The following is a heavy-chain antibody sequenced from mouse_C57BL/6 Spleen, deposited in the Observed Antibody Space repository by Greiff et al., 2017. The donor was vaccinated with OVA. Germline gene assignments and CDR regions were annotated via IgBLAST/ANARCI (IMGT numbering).Heavy chain of an antibody. CDR1: GYTFTDYY. Sequence: EVKLQQSGPELVKPGASVKISCKASGYTFTDYYMNWVKQSHGKSLEWIGDINPNNGGTSYNQKFKGKATLTVDKSSSTAYMELRSLTSEDSAVYYCARGGLRRAAWFAYWGQGTLVTVSA. D-gene: IGHD2-4*01. CDR3: ARGGLRRAAWFAY. CDR2: INPNNGGT. V-gene: IGHV1-26*01. J-gene: IGHJ3*01.